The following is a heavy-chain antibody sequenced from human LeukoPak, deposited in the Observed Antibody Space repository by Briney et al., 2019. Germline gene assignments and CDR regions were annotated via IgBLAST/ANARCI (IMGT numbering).Heavy chain of an antibody. CDR1: GGSISSSSYY. V-gene: IGHV4-39*01. D-gene: IGHD5-24*01. CDR3: ATLSSRRDGYLGGFDY. CDR2: IYYSGST. J-gene: IGHJ4*02. Sequence: SETLSLTCTVSGGSISSSSYYRGWTRQPPGKGLEWIGSIYYSGSTYYNPSLKSRVTISVDTSKNQFSLKLSSVTAADTAVYYCATLSSRRDGYLGGFDYWGQGTLVTVSS.